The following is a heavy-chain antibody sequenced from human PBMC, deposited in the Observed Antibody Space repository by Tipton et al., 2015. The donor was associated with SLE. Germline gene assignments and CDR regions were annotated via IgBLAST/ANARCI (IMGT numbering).Heavy chain of an antibody. D-gene: IGHD4/OR15-4a*01. J-gene: IGHJ5*02. V-gene: IGHV4-34*01. CDR2: INHSGST. CDR1: GGSFSGYY. CDR3: ARERIEEYGGKENWIDP. Sequence: TLSLTCAVYGGSFSGYYWSWLRRSPGKGLEWIGEINHSGSTNYNPSLKSRVTISVDRSNNQFSLNLSSVTAADTAVYYCARERIEEYGGKENWIDPWGQGTLVTVSS.